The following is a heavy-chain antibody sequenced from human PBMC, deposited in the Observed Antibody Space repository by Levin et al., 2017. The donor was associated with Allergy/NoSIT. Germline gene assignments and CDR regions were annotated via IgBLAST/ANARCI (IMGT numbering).Heavy chain of an antibody. CDR3: ARHNHYYDSSGYRKGPLDY. CDR1: GYSFTSYW. V-gene: IGHV5-51*01. J-gene: IGHJ4*02. D-gene: IGHD3-22*01. Sequence: KVSCKGSGYSFTSYWIGWVRQMPGKGLEWMGIIYPGDSDTRYSPSFQGQVTISADKSISTAYLQWSSLKASDTAMYYCARHNHYYDSSGYRKGPLDYWGQGTLVTVSS. CDR2: IYPGDSDT.